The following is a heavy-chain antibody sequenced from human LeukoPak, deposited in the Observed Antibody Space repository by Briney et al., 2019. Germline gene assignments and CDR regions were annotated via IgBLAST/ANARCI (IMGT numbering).Heavy chain of an antibody. J-gene: IGHJ3*02. Sequence: SQTLSLTCTVSGGSISSGDYYWSWIRQPPGKGLEWIGYIYYSGSTYYNPSLKSRVTISVDTSKNQFSLKLSSVTAADAAVYYCASQLDESAFDIWGQGTMVTVSS. V-gene: IGHV4-30-4*01. CDR2: IYYSGST. CDR1: GGSISSGDYY. CDR3: ASQLDESAFDI. D-gene: IGHD1-1*01.